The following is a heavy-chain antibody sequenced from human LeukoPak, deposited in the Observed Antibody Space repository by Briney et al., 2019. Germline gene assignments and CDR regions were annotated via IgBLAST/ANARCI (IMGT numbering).Heavy chain of an antibody. V-gene: IGHV4-39*07. J-gene: IGHJ4*02. D-gene: IGHD6-19*01. CDR3: ARGTLYSGWSYYFDY. CDR2: IYYSGST. CDR1: GYSISSSSYY. Sequence: SETLSLTCTVSGYSISSSSYYWGWIRQPPGKGPEWIGSIYYSGSTSYNPSLKSRVTISVDTSKNQFSLKLSSVTAADTAMYYCARGTLYSGWSYYFDYWGQGSQVTVSS.